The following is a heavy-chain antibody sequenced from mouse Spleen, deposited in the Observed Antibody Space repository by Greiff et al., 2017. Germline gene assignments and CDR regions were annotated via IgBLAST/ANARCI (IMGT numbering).Heavy chain of an antibody. CDR3: ARSVVRYYFDY. Sequence: EVKLMESGGGLVKPGGSLKLSCAASGFTFSSYYMSWVRQTPEKRLEWVATISSGGGSTYYPDSVKGRFTISRDNAKNTLYLQMSSLNSEDTAVYYCARSVVRYYFDYWGQGTTLTVSS. CDR1: GFTFSSYY. D-gene: IGHD1-1*01. CDR2: ISSGGGST. V-gene: IGHV5-9*04. J-gene: IGHJ2*01.